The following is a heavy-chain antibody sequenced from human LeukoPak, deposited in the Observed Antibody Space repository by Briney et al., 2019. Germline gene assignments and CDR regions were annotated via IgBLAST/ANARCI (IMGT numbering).Heavy chain of an antibody. V-gene: IGHV3-48*03. CDR2: ISSSGSTI. J-gene: IGHJ4*02. Sequence: GGSLRLSCAASGFTFSSYEMNWVRQAPGKGLEWVPYISSSGSTIYYADSVKGRFTISRDNAKNSLYLQMNSLRAEDTAVYYCASSIVVVPAATIDEIWDQGTLVTVSS. CDR3: ASSIVVVPAATIDEI. D-gene: IGHD2-2*01. CDR1: GFTFSSYE.